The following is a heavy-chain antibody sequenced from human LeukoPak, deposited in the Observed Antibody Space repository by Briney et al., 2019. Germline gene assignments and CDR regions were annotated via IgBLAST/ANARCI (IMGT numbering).Heavy chain of an antibody. CDR1: GFTFSDYY. V-gene: IGHV3-11*01. CDR2: ISNSGSTI. Sequence: GGSLRLSWAASGFTFSDYYMSWIRQAPAKGLEWVSYISNSGSTIYYADSVKGRFTISRDNAKNSLYLQMNSLRAEDTAVYYCARDSYDFWSGYYYGMDVWGQGTTVTVSS. D-gene: IGHD3-3*01. J-gene: IGHJ6*02. CDR3: ARDSYDFWSGYYYGMDV.